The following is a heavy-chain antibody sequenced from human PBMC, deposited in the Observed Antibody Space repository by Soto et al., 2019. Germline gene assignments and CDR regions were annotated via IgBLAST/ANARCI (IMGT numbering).Heavy chain of an antibody. J-gene: IGHJ4*02. D-gene: IGHD3-9*01. V-gene: IGHV1-46*01. CDR1: GYTFSSYY. Sequence: QVQLVQSGAEVKKPGASVKVSCTASGYTFSSYYIHWVRQAPGQGLEWIGIINPNGGSTNYAQNFKGRLTVTRDTSTATADMDLSALTSDDAAMYYCARGLGLGDCWGQGTLVTVSS. CDR2: INPNGGST. CDR3: ARGLGLGDC.